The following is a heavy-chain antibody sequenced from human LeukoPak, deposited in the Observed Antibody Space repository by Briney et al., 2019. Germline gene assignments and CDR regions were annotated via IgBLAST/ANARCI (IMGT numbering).Heavy chain of an antibody. J-gene: IGHJ4*02. CDR2: ISYDGSNK. V-gene: IGHV3-30*18. CDR3: AKEDPKGY. Sequence: PGRSLRLSCAASGFTFSSYGMHWVRQAPGKGLEWVAVISYDGSNKHYADSVKGRFTISRDNSKNTLYLQMNSLRAEDTAVYYCAKEDPKGYWGQGTLVTVSS. CDR1: GFTFSSYG.